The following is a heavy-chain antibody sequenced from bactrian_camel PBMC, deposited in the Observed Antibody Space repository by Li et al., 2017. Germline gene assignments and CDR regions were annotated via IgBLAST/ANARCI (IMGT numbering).Heavy chain of an antibody. CDR2: ISSDGTT. J-gene: IGHJ4*01. CDR1: GFTFDEPA. D-gene: IGHD2*01. CDR3: AASNRILPEWYILAGYAY. V-gene: IGHV3S60*01. Sequence: HVQLVESGVSSVQAGGSLRLSCTGSGFTFDEPAKRWYRQVPGNECELISSISSDGTTYYSDTVKGRFTISQDTAENAVYLQMNSLKPEDTAMYTCAASNRILPEWYILAGYAYWGQGTQVTVS.